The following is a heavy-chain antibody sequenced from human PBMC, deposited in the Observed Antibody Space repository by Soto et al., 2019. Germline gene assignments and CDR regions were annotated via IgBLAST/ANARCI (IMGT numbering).Heavy chain of an antibody. Sequence: ASVKVSCKASGYTFTSYYMHWVRQAPGQGLEWMGIINPSGGSTSYAQKFQGRVTMTRDTSTSTAYMELRSLRSDDTAVYYCARSYTPRRVYGMDVWGQGTTVTVSS. CDR1: GYTFTSYY. CDR3: ARSYTPRRVYGMDV. CDR2: INPSGGST. V-gene: IGHV1-46*01. D-gene: IGHD2-15*01. J-gene: IGHJ6*02.